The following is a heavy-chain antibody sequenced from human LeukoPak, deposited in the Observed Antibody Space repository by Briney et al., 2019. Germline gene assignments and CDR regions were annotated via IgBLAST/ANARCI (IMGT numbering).Heavy chain of an antibody. V-gene: IGHV1-3*01. CDR3: ARGAPIRVAVAATFDP. CDR2: INAGNGNT. Sequence: GASVNVSCKASGYTFTNYAIHWVRQAPGQRLEWMGWINAGNGNTKYSQKFQGRVTITRDTSASTAYMELSSLRSEDAAVYYCARGAPIRVAVAATFDPWGQGTLVAVPS. D-gene: IGHD6-19*01. J-gene: IGHJ5*02. CDR1: GYTFTNYA.